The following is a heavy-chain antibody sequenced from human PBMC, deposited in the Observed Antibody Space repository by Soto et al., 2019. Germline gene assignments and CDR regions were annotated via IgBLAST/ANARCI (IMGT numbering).Heavy chain of an antibody. Sequence: GGSLRLSCAASGFTFSSYGMHWVRQAPGKGLERVAVISYDGSNKYYADSVKGRFTISRDNSKNTLYLQMNRLRAEDTAVYYSAKSRGSRNYGMDFWGRGSTVTVS. CDR3: AKSRGSRNYGMDF. D-gene: IGHD3-10*01. J-gene: IGHJ6*02. CDR1: GFTFSSYG. V-gene: IGHV3-30*18. CDR2: ISYDGSNK.